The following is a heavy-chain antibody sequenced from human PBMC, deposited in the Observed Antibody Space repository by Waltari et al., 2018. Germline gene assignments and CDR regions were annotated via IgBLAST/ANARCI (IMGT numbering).Heavy chain of an antibody. CDR3: ARFIVVVPAAMRDDAFDI. V-gene: IGHV3-53*01. Sequence: EVQLVESGGGLTQPGGSLRLSCAASGFTVSSNYMSWVRQAPGKGLEWVSAIYSDGTTYYTDSVKGRFTISRDSSKDTLYLKMNSLRAEDSAVYYCARFIVVVPAAMRDDAFDIWGQGTMVTVSS. CDR1: GFTVSSNY. D-gene: IGHD2-2*01. J-gene: IGHJ3*02. CDR2: IYSDGTT.